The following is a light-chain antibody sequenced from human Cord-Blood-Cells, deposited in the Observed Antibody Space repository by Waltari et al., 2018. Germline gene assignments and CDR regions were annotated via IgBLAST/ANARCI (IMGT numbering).Light chain of an antibody. Sequence: EIVMTQSPATLSVSTGERATLSCRASQSVSSNLAWYQQKPGQAPRLLIYGASTSATGIPARFSGSGSGTEFTLTISSLQSEDFAVYYCQQYNNWPPFTFGPGTKVDIK. CDR2: GAS. J-gene: IGKJ3*01. CDR3: QQYNNWPPFT. V-gene: IGKV3-15*01. CDR1: QSVSSN.